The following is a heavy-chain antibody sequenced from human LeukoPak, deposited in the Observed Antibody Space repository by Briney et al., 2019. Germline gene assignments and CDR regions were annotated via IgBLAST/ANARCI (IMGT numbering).Heavy chain of an antibody. CDR2: INHSGST. D-gene: IGHD3-10*01. CDR1: GGSFSGYY. V-gene: IGHV4-34*01. Sequence: SETLSLTCAVYGGSFSGYYWSWIRQPPGKGLEWIGEINHSGSTNYNPSLKSRVTISVDTSKNQFSLKLSSVTAADTAVYYCASLYGSGSYYNVDFDYWGQGTLVTVSS. J-gene: IGHJ4*02. CDR3: ASLYGSGSYYNVDFDY.